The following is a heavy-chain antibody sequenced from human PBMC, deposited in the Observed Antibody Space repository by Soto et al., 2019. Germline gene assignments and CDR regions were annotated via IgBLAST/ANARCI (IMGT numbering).Heavy chain of an antibody. D-gene: IGHD3-16*01. Sequence: QVQLVQSGAEVKKPGASVKVSCKASGYTFTSYGMSWVRQAPGQGLEWLGWINPYNGNTNYAQKLQGRVTMTTDTSTNTAYMELRSLSSNDTAVYYCARDWFGIDYWGQGTLVTVSS. J-gene: IGHJ4*02. CDR1: GYTFTSYG. CDR2: INPYNGNT. V-gene: IGHV1-18*01. CDR3: ARDWFGIDY.